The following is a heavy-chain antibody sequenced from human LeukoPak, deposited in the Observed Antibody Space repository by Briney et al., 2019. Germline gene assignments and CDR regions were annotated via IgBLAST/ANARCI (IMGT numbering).Heavy chain of an antibody. V-gene: IGHV4-34*01. J-gene: IGHJ6*03. D-gene: IGHD6-13*01. CDR1: GGSFSGYY. CDR2: INHSGST. Sequence: PSETLSLTCAVYGGSFSGYYWSWIRQPPGKGLEWIGEINHSGSTYYNPSLKSRVTISVDTSKNQFSLKLSSVTAADTAVYYCARQGGSSSPYYYYYMDVWGKGTTVTVSS. CDR3: ARQGGSSSPYYYYYMDV.